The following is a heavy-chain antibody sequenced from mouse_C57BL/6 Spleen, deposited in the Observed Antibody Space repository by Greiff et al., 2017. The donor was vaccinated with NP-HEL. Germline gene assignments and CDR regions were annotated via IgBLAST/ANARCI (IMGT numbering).Heavy chain of an antibody. Sequence: VQRVESGPGLVAPSQSLSITCTVSGFSLTSYGVHWVRQPPGKGLEWLVVIWSDGSTTYNSALKSRLSISKDNSKSQVFLKMNSLQTDDTAMYYCARHYYYGSSSNWYFDVWGTGTTVTVSS. J-gene: IGHJ1*03. CDR2: IWSDGST. CDR1: GFSLTSYG. CDR3: ARHYYYGSSSNWYFDV. D-gene: IGHD1-1*01. V-gene: IGHV2-6-1*01.